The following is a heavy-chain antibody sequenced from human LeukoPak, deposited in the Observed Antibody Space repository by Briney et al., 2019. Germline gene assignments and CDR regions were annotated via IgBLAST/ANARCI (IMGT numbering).Heavy chain of an antibody. J-gene: IGHJ4*02. D-gene: IGHD3-10*01. V-gene: IGHV3-23*01. CDR2: ISGSGGST. Sequence: GGSLRLSCAASGFTFSSYAMSWVRQAPGKGLEWVSAISGSGGSTYYADSVKGRFTTSRDNSKNTLYLQMNSLRAEDTAVYYCAKDNRYYYGSGSYYSLFDYWGQGTLVTVSS. CDR3: AKDNRYYYGSGSYYSLFDY. CDR1: GFTFSSYA.